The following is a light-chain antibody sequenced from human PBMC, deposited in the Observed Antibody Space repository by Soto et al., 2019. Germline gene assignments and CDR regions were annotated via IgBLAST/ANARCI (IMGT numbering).Light chain of an antibody. CDR2: RNN. Sequence: QSVLTQPPSASGTPGQRVTISCSGSSSNIAWYQHLPGTSPKLLIYRNNQRPSGVPDRFSGSKSATSASLAISGLRSEDEADYYCAAWDDSLSGPDVFGTGTKVTVL. J-gene: IGLJ1*01. V-gene: IGLV1-47*01. CDR3: AAWDDSLSGPDV. CDR1: SSNIA.